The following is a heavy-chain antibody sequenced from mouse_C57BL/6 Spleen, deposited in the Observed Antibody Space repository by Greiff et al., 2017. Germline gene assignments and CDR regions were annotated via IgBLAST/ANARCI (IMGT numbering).Heavy chain of an antibody. Sequence: QVQLQQPGAELVRPGTSVKLSCKASGYTFTSYWMHWVKQRPGQGLEWIGVIDPSDSYTNYNQKFKGKATLTVDTSSSTAYMQLSSLTSEDSAVYYCARAEDWFAYWGQGTLVTVSA. CDR2: IDPSDSYT. CDR1: GYTFTSYW. CDR3: ARAEDWFAY. V-gene: IGHV1-59*01. J-gene: IGHJ3*01.